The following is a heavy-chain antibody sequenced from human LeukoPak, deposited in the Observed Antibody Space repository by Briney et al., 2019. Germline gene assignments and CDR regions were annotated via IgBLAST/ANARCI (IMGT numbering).Heavy chain of an antibody. CDR3: AKDRAGTPWAD. Sequence: GGSLRLSCAASGFTFTTYSMTWVRQAPGKRLEWVSTINPGGITTYYADSVKGRSTISRDNSKNTVSLQMDSLRADDTAVYYCAKDRAGTPWADWGQGTLVTVSS. V-gene: IGHV3-23*01. CDR1: GFTFTTYS. D-gene: IGHD1-1*01. J-gene: IGHJ4*02. CDR2: INPGGITT.